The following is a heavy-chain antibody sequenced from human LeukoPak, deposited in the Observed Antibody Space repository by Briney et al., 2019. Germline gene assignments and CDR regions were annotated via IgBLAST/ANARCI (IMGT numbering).Heavy chain of an antibody. J-gene: IGHJ4*02. CDR3: VLLLAVAGTDY. CDR2: ISGSGGST. Sequence: GGSLRLSCAASGFTFSSYAMSWVRQAPGKGLEWVSAISGSGGSTYYADSVKGRFTISRDNSKNTLYLQMNSLRAEDTAVYYCVLLLAVAGTDYWGQGTLVTVST. D-gene: IGHD6-19*01. CDR1: GFTFSSYA. V-gene: IGHV3-23*01.